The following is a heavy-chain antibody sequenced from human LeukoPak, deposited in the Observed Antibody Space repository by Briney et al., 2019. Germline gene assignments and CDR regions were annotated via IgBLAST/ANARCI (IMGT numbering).Heavy chain of an antibody. CDR3: AELGITMIGGV. Sequence: GGSLRLSCAASGFTFSTYWMGWVRQAPRKGLEWVANIEEYGNEIHYVDSVKGRFTISRDNTKTSLYLQMNSLRAEDTAVYYCAELGITMIGGVWGKGTTVTISS. CDR2: IEEYGNEI. J-gene: IGHJ6*04. V-gene: IGHV3-7*01. D-gene: IGHD3-10*02. CDR1: GFTFSTYW.